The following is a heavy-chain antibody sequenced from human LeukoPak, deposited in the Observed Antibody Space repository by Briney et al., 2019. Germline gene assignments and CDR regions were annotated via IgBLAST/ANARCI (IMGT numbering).Heavy chain of an antibody. Sequence: PSETLSLTCTVSGGSISSSSYYWGWIRQPPGKGLEWIGSIYYSGSTYYNPSLKSRVTISVDTSKNQFSLKLSSVTAADTAVYYCARRSPVAGTRGPLDYWGQGTLVTVSS. CDR1: GGSISSSSYY. J-gene: IGHJ4*02. CDR2: IYYSGST. V-gene: IGHV4-39*01. D-gene: IGHD6-19*01. CDR3: ARRSPVAGTRGPLDY.